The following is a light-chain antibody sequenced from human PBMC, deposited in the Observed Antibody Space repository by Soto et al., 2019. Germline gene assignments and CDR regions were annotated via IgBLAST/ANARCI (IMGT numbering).Light chain of an antibody. V-gene: IGKV1-5*03. Sequence: DIPMTQSPSTLSASVGDRVTITCRASQSISTWLAWYQQKAGKAPKLLIYKASSLEGGVPSRFSGSGSGTEFNITISSLQPDDFATYYCQQYNTYPLTFGGGTPVDIK. CDR1: QSISTW. CDR2: KAS. J-gene: IGKJ4*01. CDR3: QQYNTYPLT.